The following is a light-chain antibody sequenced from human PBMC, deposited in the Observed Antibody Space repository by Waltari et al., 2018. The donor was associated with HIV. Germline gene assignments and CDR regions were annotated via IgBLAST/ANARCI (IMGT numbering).Light chain of an antibody. CDR1: NSNIGSNY. CDR3: AAWDDSLSGHVV. CDR2: RNN. J-gene: IGLJ2*01. V-gene: IGLV1-47*01. Sequence: QSVLTQPPSASGTPGQRVTISGSGSNSNIGSNYVYWYQQFPGTAPTISIYRNNQRPAGVPDRFSGSTSGTSASLAISGLRSEDEADYYCAAWDDSLSGHVVFGGGTKLTVL.